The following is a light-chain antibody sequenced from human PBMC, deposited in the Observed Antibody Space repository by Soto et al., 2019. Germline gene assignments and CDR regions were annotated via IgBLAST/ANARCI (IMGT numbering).Light chain of an antibody. CDR1: QGISSS. V-gene: IGKV1-27*01. Sequence: DIQMTQSPSSLSASVGDTVTITCRASQGISSSLAWYQQKAGKAPDLLIYAASTLQSGIPSQFSGSGSGTDFTLTITSLQPEDFATYYCQEYYSSPFTFGHGTRVEVK. CDR2: AAS. J-gene: IGKJ3*01. CDR3: QEYYSSPFT.